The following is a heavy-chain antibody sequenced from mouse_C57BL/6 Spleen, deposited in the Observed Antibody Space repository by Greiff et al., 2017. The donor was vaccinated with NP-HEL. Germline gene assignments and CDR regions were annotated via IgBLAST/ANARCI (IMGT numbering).Heavy chain of an antibody. CDR2: INPGSGGT. Sequence: VQLQQSGAELVRPGTSVKVSCKASGYAFTNYLIEWVKQRPGQGLEWIGVINPGSGGTNYNEKFKGKATLTADKSSSTAYMQLSSLTSEDSAVYFCARSLYSNYVGYFDVWGTGTTVTVSS. V-gene: IGHV1-54*01. D-gene: IGHD2-5*01. CDR1: GYAFTNYL. CDR3: ARSLYSNYVGYFDV. J-gene: IGHJ1*03.